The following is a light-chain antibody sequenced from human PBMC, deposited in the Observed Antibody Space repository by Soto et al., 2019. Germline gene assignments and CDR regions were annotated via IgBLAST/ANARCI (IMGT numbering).Light chain of an antibody. CDR1: QSVSSSY. J-gene: IGKJ1*01. Sequence: IVMTQSPATLSVSPWERATLSCRASQSVSSSYLAWDQQKPGQAPRLLIYGASSRATGIPDRFSGSGSGTDFTLTISRREPEDFAVYYCQQYGSSPRTFGQGTKVDIK. CDR3: QQYGSSPRT. V-gene: IGKV3-20*01. CDR2: GAS.